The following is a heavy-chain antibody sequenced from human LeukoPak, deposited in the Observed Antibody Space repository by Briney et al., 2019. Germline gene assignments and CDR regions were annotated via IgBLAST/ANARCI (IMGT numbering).Heavy chain of an antibody. CDR3: ARDIYCGGDCHPPYGAFDI. V-gene: IGHV4-4*07. CDR2: IYTSGST. CDR1: GGSISSYY. Sequence: SETLSLTCTVSGGSISSYYWSWIRQPAGKGLEWIGRIYTSGSTNYNPSLKSRVTMSVDTSKNQFSLKLSSVTAADTAVYYCARDIYCGGDCHPPYGAFDIWGQGTMVTVSS. J-gene: IGHJ3*02. D-gene: IGHD2-21*01.